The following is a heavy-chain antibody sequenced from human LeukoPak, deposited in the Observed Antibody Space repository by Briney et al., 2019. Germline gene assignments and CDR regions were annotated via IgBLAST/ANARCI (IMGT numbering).Heavy chain of an antibody. V-gene: IGHV4-39*07. CDR1: GGSISSSSYY. Sequence: PSETLSLTCTVSGGSISSSSYYWGWIRQPPGKGLEWIGSIYHSGSTYYNPSLKSRVTISVDTSKNQFSLKLSSVTAADTAVYYCARKIMTTVTTMRGGAWFDPWGQGTLVTVSS. CDR2: IYHSGST. CDR3: ARKIMTTVTTMRGGAWFDP. J-gene: IGHJ5*02. D-gene: IGHD4-11*01.